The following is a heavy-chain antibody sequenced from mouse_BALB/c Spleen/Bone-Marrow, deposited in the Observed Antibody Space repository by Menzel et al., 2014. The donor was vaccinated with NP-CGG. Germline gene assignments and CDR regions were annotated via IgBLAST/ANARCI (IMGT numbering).Heavy chain of an antibody. V-gene: IGHV1S81*02. Sequence: VQLVESGAELVKPGASVKLSCEASGYTFTSYFVYWVKQRPGQGLEWIGEINPSSGGTDFNEKFKSKATLTVDKSSSTAYMQLSSLTSEDSAVYYCTRSGPGFAYWGQGTLVTVSA. CDR1: GYTFTSYF. CDR3: TRSGPGFAY. CDR2: INPSSGGT. J-gene: IGHJ3*01.